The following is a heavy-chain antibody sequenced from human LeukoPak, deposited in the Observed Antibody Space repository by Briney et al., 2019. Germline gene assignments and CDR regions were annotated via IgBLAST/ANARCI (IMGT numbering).Heavy chain of an antibody. CDR1: GFTFDDYG. CDR3: ARGLVPAANIYYYYYYMDV. Sequence: PGGSLRLSCAASGFTFDDYGMSWVRQAPGKGLEWVSGINWNGGSTGYADSVKGRFTISRDNAKSSLYLQMNSLRAEDTALYYRARGLVPAANIYYYYYYMDVWGKGTTVTVSS. D-gene: IGHD2-2*01. CDR2: INWNGGST. V-gene: IGHV3-20*04. J-gene: IGHJ6*03.